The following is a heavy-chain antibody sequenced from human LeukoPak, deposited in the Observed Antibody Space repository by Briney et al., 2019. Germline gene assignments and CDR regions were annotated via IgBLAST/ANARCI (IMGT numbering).Heavy chain of an antibody. D-gene: IGHD3-22*01. V-gene: IGHV3-21*01. Sequence: PGGPLRLSCAASGFTVSSNYMSWVRQAPGKGLEWVSCISTSSIYIYYADSVKGRFTISRDNAKKSLYLQMNSLRAEDTAVYYCARAIWESGGYYFDYWGQGTLVTVSS. J-gene: IGHJ4*02. CDR2: ISTSSIYI. CDR1: GFTVSSNY. CDR3: ARAIWESGGYYFDY.